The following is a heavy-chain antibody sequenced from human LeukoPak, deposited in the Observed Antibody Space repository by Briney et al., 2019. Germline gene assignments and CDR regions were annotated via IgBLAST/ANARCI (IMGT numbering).Heavy chain of an antibody. Sequence: GGSLRLSCAASGFSLSSYSLNWVRQAPGKGLERVSSISGSGKNIYYADSVKGRFIISRDNAKNSLYLQMNSLRVEDTAVYYCARDVGGFFDYWGQGILVTVSS. V-gene: IGHV3-21*01. J-gene: IGHJ4*02. CDR1: GFSLSSYS. CDR2: ISGSGKNI. D-gene: IGHD2-15*01. CDR3: ARDVGGFFDY.